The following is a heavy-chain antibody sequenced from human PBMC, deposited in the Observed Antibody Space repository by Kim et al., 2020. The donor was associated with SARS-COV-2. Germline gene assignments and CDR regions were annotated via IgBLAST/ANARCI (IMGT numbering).Heavy chain of an antibody. V-gene: IGHV3-74*01. D-gene: IGHD1-26*01. Sequence: GGSLRLSCAASGFTFSDSWMHWARQTPEKGLLWVSRINSDGTTIQYADSVRGRFTISRDNAKSTLYLQMNSLRAEDLAVYYCARGSGNFGFDYWGQGVLVTVSS. J-gene: IGHJ4*02. CDR1: GFTFSDSW. CDR2: INSDGTTI. CDR3: ARGSGNFGFDY.